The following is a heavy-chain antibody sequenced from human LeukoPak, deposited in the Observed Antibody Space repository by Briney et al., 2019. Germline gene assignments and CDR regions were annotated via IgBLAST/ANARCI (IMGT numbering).Heavy chain of an antibody. V-gene: IGHV4-30-2*06. D-gene: IGHD5-18*01. CDR2: IYYSGST. J-gene: IGHJ4*02. Sequence: SETLSLTCTVSGASISSGGYYWSWIRQSPTKGLECIGYIYYSGSTYYNPSLKSRVTISVDTSKNQFSLKLSSVTAADTAVYYCARDTIQLWFDYFDYWGQGTLVTVSS. CDR3: ARDTIQLWFDYFDY. CDR1: GASISSGGYY.